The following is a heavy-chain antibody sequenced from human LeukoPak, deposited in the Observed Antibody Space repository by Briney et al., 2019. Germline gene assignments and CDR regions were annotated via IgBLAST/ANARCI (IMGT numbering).Heavy chain of an antibody. CDR2: IYYSGST. CDR1: GGSISSYY. J-gene: IGHJ4*02. D-gene: IGHD3-22*01. CDR3: ARHASGGPLYYYDSSGYYPFDY. Sequence: SETLSLTCTVSGGSISSYYWSWIRQPPGKGLEWIGYIYYSGSTNYNPSLKSRVTISVDTSKNQFSLKLSSVTAADTAVYYCARHASGGPLYYYDSSGYYPFDYWGQGTLVTVSS. V-gene: IGHV4-59*08.